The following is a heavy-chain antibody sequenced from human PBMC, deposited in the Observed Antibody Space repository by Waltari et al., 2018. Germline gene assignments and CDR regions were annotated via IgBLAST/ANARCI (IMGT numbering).Heavy chain of an antibody. CDR3: MKQLALESGS. CDR2: IRSRANKYAT. J-gene: IGHJ5*02. V-gene: IGHV3-73*02. D-gene: IGHD3-3*02. CDR1: GFTFSGSS. Sequence: VQLVESGGGLVQPGGSLKLSCAASGFTFSGSSMHWVRQASGKGLGVVGHIRSRANKYATAYAASLKGRFTISRDDSKNTAYLEMKGLKTEDTAVYYCMKQLALESGSWGQGTLVAVSS.